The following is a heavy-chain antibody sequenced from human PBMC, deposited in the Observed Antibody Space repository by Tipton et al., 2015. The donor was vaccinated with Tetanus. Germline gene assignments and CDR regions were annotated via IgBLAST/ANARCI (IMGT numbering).Heavy chain of an antibody. D-gene: IGHD3-16*01. Sequence: TLSLTCTVSGGSIISADHYWSWIRQPPGKGLESIGYIYYSGSTYYNPSLKSRVTISVDTSKNQFSLRLSSVTAADTAVYYCARDHGITWGGMGYYYGMGVWGQGTTVTVSS. J-gene: IGHJ6*02. CDR3: ARDHGITWGGMGYYYGMGV. CDR1: GGSIISADHY. V-gene: IGHV4-30-4*01. CDR2: IYYSGST.